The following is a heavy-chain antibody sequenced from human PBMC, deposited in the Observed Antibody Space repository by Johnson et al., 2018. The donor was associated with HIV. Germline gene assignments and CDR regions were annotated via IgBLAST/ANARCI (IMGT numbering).Heavy chain of an antibody. CDR3: TRTGGFDYGDYGAFDI. CDR1: GFTVSSNY. CDR2: IYSGGST. D-gene: IGHD4-17*01. V-gene: IGHV3-53*01. Sequence: VQLVESGGGLIQPGGSLRLSCAASGFTVSSNYMSWVRQAPGKGLEWVSVIYSGGSTYYADSVKGRFTISRDNSKNTAYVQMNSLKTEDTAVYYCTRTGGFDYGDYGAFDIWGQGTMVTVSS. J-gene: IGHJ3*02.